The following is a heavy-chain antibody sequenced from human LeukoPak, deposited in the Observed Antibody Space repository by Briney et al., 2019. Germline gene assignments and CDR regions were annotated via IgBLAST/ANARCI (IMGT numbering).Heavy chain of an antibody. D-gene: IGHD2-15*01. Sequence: KTSETLSLTCAVYGGSFSGYYWSWIRQPPGKGLEWIGEINHSGSTNHNPSLKSRVTISVDTSKNQFSLRLSSVTAADTAVYYCARHSFATPFDYWGRGTLLTVSS. CDR1: GGSFSGYY. V-gene: IGHV4-34*01. CDR3: ARHSFATPFDY. CDR2: INHSGST. J-gene: IGHJ4*02.